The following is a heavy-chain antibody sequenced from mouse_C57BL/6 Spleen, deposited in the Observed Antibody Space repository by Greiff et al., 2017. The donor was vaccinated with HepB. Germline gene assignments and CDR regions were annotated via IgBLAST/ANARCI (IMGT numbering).Heavy chain of an antibody. CDR1: GYTFTTYP. CDR3: ARRYYSNYGYFDV. J-gene: IGHJ1*03. CDR2: FHPYNDDT. D-gene: IGHD2-5*01. Sequence: VQLQESGAELVKPGASVKMSCKASGYTFTTYPIEWMKQNHGKSLEWIGNFHPYNDDTKYNEKFKGKATLTVEKSSSTVYLELSRLTSDDSAVYYCARRYYSNYGYFDVWGTGTTVTVSS. V-gene: IGHV1-47*01.